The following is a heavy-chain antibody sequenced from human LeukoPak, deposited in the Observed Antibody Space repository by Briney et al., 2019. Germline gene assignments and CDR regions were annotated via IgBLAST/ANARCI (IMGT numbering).Heavy chain of an antibody. V-gene: IGHV3-23*01. Sequence: GGSLRLSCAASGFTFSSYAMSWVRQAPGKGLEWVSAISGSGGSTYYADSVKGRFTISRDNSKNTLYLQMNSLRAEDTAVHYCALRTGITMIVVVTPGYFDYWGQGTLVTVSS. CDR1: GFTFSSYA. CDR2: ISGSGGST. J-gene: IGHJ4*02. D-gene: IGHD3-22*01. CDR3: ALRTGITMIVVVTPGYFDY.